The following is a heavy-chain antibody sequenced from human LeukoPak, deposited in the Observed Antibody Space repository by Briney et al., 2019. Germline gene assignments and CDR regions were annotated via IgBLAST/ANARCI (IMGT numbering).Heavy chain of an antibody. CDR1: GYTFTGYY. CDR2: INPNSGGT. D-gene: IGHD3-22*01. Sequence: ASVKVSCEASGYTFTGYYMHWVRQAPGQGLEWMGWINPNSGGTNYAQKFQGRVTMTRDTSISTAYMELSRLRSDDTAVYYCARGSRVFAHYDSSGYHSAFDIWGQGTMVTVSS. V-gene: IGHV1-2*02. CDR3: ARGSRVFAHYDSSGYHSAFDI. J-gene: IGHJ3*02.